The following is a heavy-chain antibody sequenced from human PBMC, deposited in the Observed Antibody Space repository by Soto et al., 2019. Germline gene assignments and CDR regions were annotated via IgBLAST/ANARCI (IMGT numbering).Heavy chain of an antibody. Sequence: SETLSLTCTVSGGSIGSGDYYWSWIRQPPGKGLEWIGYIYYSGSTYYNPSLKSRVTISVDTSKNQFSLKLSSVTAADTAVYYCARDGGSYGWFDPWGQGSLVTVSS. D-gene: IGHD1-26*01. CDR1: GGSIGSGDYY. V-gene: IGHV4-30-4*01. CDR3: ARDGGSYGWFDP. J-gene: IGHJ5*02. CDR2: IYYSGST.